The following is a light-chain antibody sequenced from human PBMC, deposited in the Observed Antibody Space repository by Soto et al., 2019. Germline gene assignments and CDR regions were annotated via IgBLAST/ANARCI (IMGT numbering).Light chain of an antibody. CDR2: EVS. Sequence: LTQPASVSGSPGQSITISCTGTRTDVGGYNFVSWYQQHPGKAPKLIIYEVSNRPSGVSNRFSGSKSDNTASLIISGLQAEDEADYYCCSYVSGKTYVFGTGTKVTVL. CDR1: RTDVGGYNF. J-gene: IGLJ1*01. CDR3: CSYVSGKTYV. V-gene: IGLV2-14*01.